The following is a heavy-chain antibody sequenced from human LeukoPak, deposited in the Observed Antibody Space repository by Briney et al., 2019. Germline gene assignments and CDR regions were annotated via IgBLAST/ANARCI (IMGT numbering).Heavy chain of an antibody. CDR1: GGSISSSSYY. J-gene: IGHJ4*02. CDR3: ARRPSSSWYWESSGFDY. CDR2: IYYSGST. D-gene: IGHD6-13*01. V-gene: IGHV4-39*07. Sequence: PSETLSLTCTVSGGSISSSSYYWGWIRQPPGKGLEWIGSIYYSGSTNYNPSLKSRVTISVDTSKNQFSLKLSSVTAADTAVYYCARRPSSSWYWESSGFDYWGQGTLVTVSS.